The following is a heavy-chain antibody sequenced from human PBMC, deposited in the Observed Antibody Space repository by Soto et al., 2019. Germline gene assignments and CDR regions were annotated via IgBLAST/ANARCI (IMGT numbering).Heavy chain of an antibody. CDR2: ISSSSSYI. D-gene: IGHD6-19*01. Sequence: GGSLRLSCAASGFTFRSYNMNWVRQAPGKGLEWVSYISSSSSYISYADSVKGRFTISRDNAKNTLYLQMNSLRAEDTAVYYCAKDWSSGWLDYWGQGTLVTVSS. CDR1: GFTFRSYN. CDR3: AKDWSSGWLDY. V-gene: IGHV3-21*01. J-gene: IGHJ4*02.